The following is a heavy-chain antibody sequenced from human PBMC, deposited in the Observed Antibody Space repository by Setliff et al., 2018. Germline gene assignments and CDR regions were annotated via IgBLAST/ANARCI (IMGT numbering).Heavy chain of an antibody. J-gene: IGHJ4*02. CDR2: ISWNSGSV. CDR3: AKGSGSYYGLFDY. Sequence: WVRQPAGKGLEWVSSISWNSGSVDYADSVKGRFTISRDSDKNSLFLHMDSLKTDDTAFYYCAKGSGSYYGLFDYWGRGTLVTVSS. D-gene: IGHD3-10*01. V-gene: IGHV3-9*01.